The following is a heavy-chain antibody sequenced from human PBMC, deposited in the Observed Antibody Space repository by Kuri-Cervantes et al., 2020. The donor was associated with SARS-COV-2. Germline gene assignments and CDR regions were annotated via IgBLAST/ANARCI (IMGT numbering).Heavy chain of an antibody. V-gene: IGHV1-18*01. CDR3: ARGGVEATILSVRGVGRSYMDV. J-gene: IGHJ6*03. CDR2: INPYNGNT. D-gene: IGHD3-9*01. Sequence: ASVKVSCKASGYTFKTYGISWVRQAPGRGLEWMGYINPYNGNTNYAQIIQGRVTMTTDTSTSTAYMELRSLRSDDTAVYYCARGGVEATILSVRGVGRSYMDVWGKGTTVTVSS. CDR1: GYTFKTYG.